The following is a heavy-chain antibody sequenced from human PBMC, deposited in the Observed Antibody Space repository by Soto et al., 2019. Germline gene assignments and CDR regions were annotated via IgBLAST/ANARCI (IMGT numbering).Heavy chain of an antibody. V-gene: IGHV1-18*01. CDR1: GYTFTSYG. Sequence: APVKVSCKASGYTFTSYGISWVRQDTGQGLEWMGWISAYNGNTNYAQKLQGRVTMTTDTSTSTAYMELRSLRSDDTAVYYCARDKMRVTTSHYYYGMDVWGQGTTVTAP. J-gene: IGHJ6*02. CDR2: ISAYNGNT. CDR3: ARDKMRVTTSHYYYGMDV. D-gene: IGHD4-4*01.